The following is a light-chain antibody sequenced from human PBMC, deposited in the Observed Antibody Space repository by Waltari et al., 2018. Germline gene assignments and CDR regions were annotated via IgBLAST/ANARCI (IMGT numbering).Light chain of an antibody. Sequence: DVVMTQSPLSLPVTLGQPASISCRSSQSPVHGDGKTYLNWFHQRPGQSPRRLIYKVSNRDSGVPDRFSGSGSVTNFTLKISRVEAEDVGVYYCMQGAHRPPTFGGGTKVEIK. CDR2: KVS. V-gene: IGKV2-30*02. CDR3: MQGAHRPPT. J-gene: IGKJ4*01. CDR1: QSPVHGDGKTY.